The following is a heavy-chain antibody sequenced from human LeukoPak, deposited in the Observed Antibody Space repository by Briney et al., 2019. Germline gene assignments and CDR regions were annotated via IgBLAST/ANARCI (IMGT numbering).Heavy chain of an antibody. CDR2: INTDGRST. CDR1: GFTIRNYW. D-gene: IGHD3-10*01. V-gene: IGHV3-74*01. CDR3: VRDYYGSGTHGFDY. Sequence: GGSLRLSCAASGFTIRNYWMHWVRQAPGKGLVWVSRINTDGRSTNHADSVKGRFTVSRDNAKNTLFLQMNSLTAEDTAVYYCVRDYYGSGTHGFDYWGQGTLVTVSS. J-gene: IGHJ4*02.